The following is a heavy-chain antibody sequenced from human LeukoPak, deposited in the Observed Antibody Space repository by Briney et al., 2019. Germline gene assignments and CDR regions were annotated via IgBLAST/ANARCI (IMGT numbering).Heavy chain of an antibody. D-gene: IGHD3-10*01. CDR3: AKRSGSGGPFDY. CDR1: GFTFSDYA. J-gene: IGHJ4*02. V-gene: IGHV3-23*01. Sequence: PGGSLRLSCAASGFTFSDYAMSWVRQAPGRGLEWVSNISPGGSTNYADSVKGRLTISRDNYKNTMYLQMNSLRAEDTAVYYCAKRSGSGGPFDYWGQGILVTVSS. CDR2: ISPGGST.